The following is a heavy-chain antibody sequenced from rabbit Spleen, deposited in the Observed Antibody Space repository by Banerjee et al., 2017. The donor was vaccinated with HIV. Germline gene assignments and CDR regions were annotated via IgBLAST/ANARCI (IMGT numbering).Heavy chain of an antibody. V-gene: IGHV1S45*01. Sequence: QEHLVESGGGLVQPEGSLTLTCMFSGLDFSSSYWICWVRQSPGKGLEWIACIGIGRTSRPYYARWAKGRFTISRTSSTTVTLQMTSLTAADTATDFCARDAAGREDFNLWGPGTLVTVS. CDR1: GLDFSSSYW. CDR2: IGIGRTSRP. J-gene: IGHJ4*01. D-gene: IGHD4-2*01. CDR3: ARDAAGREDFNL.